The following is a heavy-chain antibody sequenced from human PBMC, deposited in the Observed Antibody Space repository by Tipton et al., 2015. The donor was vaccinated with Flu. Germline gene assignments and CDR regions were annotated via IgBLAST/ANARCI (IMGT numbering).Heavy chain of an antibody. J-gene: IGHJ2*01. CDR3: AREWYYDFWSGFPWYFDL. CDR2: IYTSGST. Sequence: TLSLTCTVSGGSISSYYWSWIRQPAGKGLEWIGRIYTSGSTNYNPSLKSRVTISVDTSKNQFSLKLSSVTAADTAVYYCAREWYYDFWSGFPWYFDLWGRGTLVTVSS. D-gene: IGHD3-3*01. V-gene: IGHV4-4*07. CDR1: GGSISSYY.